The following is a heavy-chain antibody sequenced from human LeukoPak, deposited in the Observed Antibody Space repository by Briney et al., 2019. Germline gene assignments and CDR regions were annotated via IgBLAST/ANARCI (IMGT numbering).Heavy chain of an antibody. D-gene: IGHD3-3*01. J-gene: IGHJ4*02. CDR3: ARARRPIQFLDEY. CDR2: MNPNSGNR. V-gene: IGHV1-8*03. CDR1: GYTFTSYD. Sequence: ASVKVSCKASGYTFTSYDINWVRQTTGQGIEWMGWMNPNSGNRGYAQKFQGRVTVTSDTSTSTAYMELGSLRSEDTAVYYCARARRPIQFLDEYWGQGTLVTVSS.